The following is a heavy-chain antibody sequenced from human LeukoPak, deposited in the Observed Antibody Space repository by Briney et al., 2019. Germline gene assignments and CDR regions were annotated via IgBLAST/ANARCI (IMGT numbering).Heavy chain of an antibody. Sequence: PSETLSLTCAVSGYSISSSNWWGRIRQPPGQGLVWIGYIYYSGSTYYNPSLKSRVTMSVDTSKNQFSQKLSSVTAVDTAVDYCARTYYYDSSGYYFPGAFDIWGQGTMVTVSS. J-gene: IGHJ3*02. CDR3: ARTYYYDSSGYYFPGAFDI. CDR2: IYYSGST. D-gene: IGHD3-22*01. CDR1: GYSISSSNW. V-gene: IGHV4-28*01.